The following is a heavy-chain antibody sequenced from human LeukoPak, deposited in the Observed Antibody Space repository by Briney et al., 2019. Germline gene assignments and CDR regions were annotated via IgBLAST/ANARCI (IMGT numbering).Heavy chain of an antibody. J-gene: IGHJ4*02. D-gene: IGHD3-10*01. Sequence: SETLSLTCAVYGGSFSGYYWSWIRQPPGKGLEWIGGINHSGSTNYNPSLKSRVTISVDTSKNQFSLKLSSVTAADTAVYYCARGRRLLWFGELLNPNYFDYWGQGTLVTVSS. CDR3: ARGRRLLWFGELLNPNYFDY. CDR1: GGSFSGYY. V-gene: IGHV4-34*01. CDR2: INHSGST.